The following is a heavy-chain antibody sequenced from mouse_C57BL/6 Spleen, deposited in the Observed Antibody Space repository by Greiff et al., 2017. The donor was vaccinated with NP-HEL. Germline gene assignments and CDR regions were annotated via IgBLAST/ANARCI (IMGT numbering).Heavy chain of an antibody. CDR3: ARDFAMDY. CDR2: ISSGSSTI. J-gene: IGHJ4*01. V-gene: IGHV5-17*01. CDR1: GFTFSDYG. Sequence: DVKLVESGGGLVKPGGSPKLSCAASGFTFSDYGMHWVRQAPEKGLEWVAYISSGSSTIYYADTVKGRFTISRDNAKNTLFLQMTSLRSEDTAMYYCARDFAMDYWGQGTSVTVSS.